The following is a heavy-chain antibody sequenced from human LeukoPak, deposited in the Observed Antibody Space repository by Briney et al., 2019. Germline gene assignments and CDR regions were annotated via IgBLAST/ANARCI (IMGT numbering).Heavy chain of an antibody. D-gene: IGHD5-12*01. CDR2: LHADGIER. CDR1: GFTLSGYW. J-gene: IGHJ4*02. CDR3: ARGGYSFDY. V-gene: IGHV3-7*01. Sequence: GGSLRLSCAASGFTLSGYWMSWVRQAPGKGLEWVARLHADGIERYYVDPVEGRFTISRDNAKNSLHLQMYSLRLDDTAVYYCARGGYSFDYLGQGTLVTVSS.